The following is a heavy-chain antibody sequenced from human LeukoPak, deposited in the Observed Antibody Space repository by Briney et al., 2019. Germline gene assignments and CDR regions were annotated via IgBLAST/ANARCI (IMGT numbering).Heavy chain of an antibody. V-gene: IGHV3-21*01. J-gene: IGHJ4*02. CDR3: AREWELGAQFDY. D-gene: IGHD1-26*01. CDR2: ISSSSSYI. CDR1: GFTFSSYS. Sequence: GGSLRLSCAASGFTFSSYSMNWVRQAPGKGLEWVSSISSSSSYIYYADSVKGRFTISRDNAKNSLYLQMNSLRAEDTAVYYCAREWELGAQFDYWGQGTLVTVSS.